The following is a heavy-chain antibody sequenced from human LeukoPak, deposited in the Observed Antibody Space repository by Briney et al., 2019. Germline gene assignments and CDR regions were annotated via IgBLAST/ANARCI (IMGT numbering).Heavy chain of an antibody. V-gene: IGHV1-18*01. CDR1: GYTFTSYG. D-gene: IGHD4-17*01. CDR2: ISAYNGNT. Sequence: ASVKVSCKASGYTFTSYGISWVRQAPGQGLEWMGWISAYNGNTNYAQKLQGRVTMTTDTSTSTAYMELRSLRSDDTAVYYCARGMHDYGDYGPFDYWGQGTLVTVSS. CDR3: ARGMHDYGDYGPFDY. J-gene: IGHJ4*02.